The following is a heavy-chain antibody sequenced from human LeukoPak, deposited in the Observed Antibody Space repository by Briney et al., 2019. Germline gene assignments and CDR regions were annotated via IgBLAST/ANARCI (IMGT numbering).Heavy chain of an antibody. V-gene: IGHV3-48*02. CDR1: GFTYSSYS. Sequence: GGSPRLSCVASGFTYSSYSMNWVRQAPGKGLEWVSYISSGSITIYYADSVKGRFTISRDNAKNSLYLQMNSLRDEDTAVYYCARDRVFGVVVVPEGFDPWGQGTLVTVSS. D-gene: IGHD2-15*01. CDR3: ARDRVFGVVVVPEGFDP. CDR2: ISSGSITI. J-gene: IGHJ5*02.